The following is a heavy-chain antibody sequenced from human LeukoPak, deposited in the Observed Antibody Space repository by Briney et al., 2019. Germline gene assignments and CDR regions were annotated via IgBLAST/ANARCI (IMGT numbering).Heavy chain of an antibody. Sequence: GGSLRLSCAASGFTFSNAWMSWVRQAPGKGLEWVGRIKSKSDGGTTDYAAPVKGRFTISRDDSKNTLYLQMNSLKSEDTAVYYCTTELDVRPNHYWGQGTLVTVSS. D-gene: IGHD1-14*01. V-gene: IGHV3-15*01. CDR3: TTELDVRPNHY. CDR1: GFTFSNAW. J-gene: IGHJ4*02. CDR2: IKSKSDGGTT.